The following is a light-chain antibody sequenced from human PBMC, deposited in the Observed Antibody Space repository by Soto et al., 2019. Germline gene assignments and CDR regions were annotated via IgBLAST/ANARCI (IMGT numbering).Light chain of an antibody. J-gene: IGKJ5*01. V-gene: IGKV1-39*01. CDR2: GAS. CDR3: QQTYTTPEIT. CDR1: QSISIY. Sequence: DIQMTQSPSSLSASVGDRATITCPASQSISIYLNWYQLNPGKAPNLLMYGASYLKSGVPTRFSGSDSGTDFTLTTSSLQTEDFAIYYCQQTYTTPEITFGQGTRLEIK.